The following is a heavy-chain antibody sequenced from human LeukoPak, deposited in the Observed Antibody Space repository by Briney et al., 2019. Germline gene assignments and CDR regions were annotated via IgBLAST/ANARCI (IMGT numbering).Heavy chain of an antibody. CDR1: GFTFSSYG. Sequence: GGSLRLSCAASGFTFSSYGMHWVRQAPGKGLEWVAFIRYDGSNEYYGDPVKGRFTISRDSSKNTLYLQMNSLRAEDTAVYYCAKDAKFRYSSSWYYFDYWGQGTLVTVSS. D-gene: IGHD6-13*01. CDR2: IRYDGSNE. V-gene: IGHV3-30*02. J-gene: IGHJ4*02. CDR3: AKDAKFRYSSSWYYFDY.